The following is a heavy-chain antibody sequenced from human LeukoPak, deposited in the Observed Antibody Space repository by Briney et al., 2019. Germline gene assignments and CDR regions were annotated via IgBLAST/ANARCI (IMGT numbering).Heavy chain of an antibody. V-gene: IGHV4-59*04. J-gene: IGHJ4*02. CDR2: IYHSGST. D-gene: IGHD4-23*01. CDR3: ASGYGGSPYYFDY. CDR1: GGSISSYY. Sequence: SETLSLTCTVSGGSISSYYWSWIRQPPGKGLEWIGYIYHSGSTYYNPSLKSRVTISVDRSKNQFSLKLSSVTAADTAVYYCASGYGGSPYYFDYWGQGTLVTVS.